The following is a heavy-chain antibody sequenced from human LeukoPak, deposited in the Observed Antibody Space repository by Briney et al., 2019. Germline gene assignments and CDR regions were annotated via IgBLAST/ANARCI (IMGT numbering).Heavy chain of an antibody. J-gene: IGHJ4*02. D-gene: IGHD3-22*01. CDR2: FYTRGST. V-gene: IGHV4-4*07. CDR1: GGSITTYY. CDR3: AGEGHYYDSTGYYYGGEDY. Sequence: PSETLSLTCTVSGGSITTYYWSWIRQPAGKGLEWIGRFYTRGSTNYNPSLKSRVTMSVDTSKNQFSLKLSSVTAADTAVYYCAGEGHYYDSTGYYYGGEDYWGQGTLVTVPS.